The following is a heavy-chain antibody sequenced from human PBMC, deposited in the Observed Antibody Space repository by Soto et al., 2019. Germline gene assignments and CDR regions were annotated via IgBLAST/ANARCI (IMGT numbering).Heavy chain of an antibody. D-gene: IGHD3-10*01. Sequence: ASVKVSCKASGYTFTSYGISWVRQAPGQGLEWMGWISAYNGNTNYAQKLQGRVTMTTDTSTSTAYMELRSLRSDDTAVYYCASSSGGSGSYYRAKASTFDYWGQGTLVTVSS. CDR3: ASSSGGSGSYYRAKASTFDY. CDR1: GYTFTSYG. J-gene: IGHJ4*02. CDR2: ISAYNGNT. V-gene: IGHV1-18*01.